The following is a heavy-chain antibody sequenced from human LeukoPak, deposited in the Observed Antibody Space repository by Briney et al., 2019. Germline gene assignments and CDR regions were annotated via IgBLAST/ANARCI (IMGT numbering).Heavy chain of an antibody. CDR3: ARDTAMVLGHFDY. D-gene: IGHD5-18*01. CDR1: ALTFSSYG. CDR2: ISYNGTSK. V-gene: IGHV3-30*03. Sequence: PGRSLRLSCAASALTFSSYGMHWVRQAPGKGLEWVAVISYNGTSKYYADSVKGRFTISRDSYKNTLYLQMNTLRPEDTAVYYCARDTAMVLGHFDYWGQGTLVTVSS. J-gene: IGHJ4*02.